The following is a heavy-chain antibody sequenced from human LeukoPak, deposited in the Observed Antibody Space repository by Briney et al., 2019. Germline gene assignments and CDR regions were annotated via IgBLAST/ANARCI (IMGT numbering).Heavy chain of an antibody. CDR3: ARATATVKTSLDYYYGMDV. CDR1: GGSISSYY. CDR2: IYTSGST. V-gene: IGHV4-4*09. D-gene: IGHD4-17*01. J-gene: IGHJ6*02. Sequence: SETLSLTRTVSGGSISSYYWSWIRQPPGKGLEWIGYIYTSGSTNYNPSLKSRVTISVDTSKNQFSLKLSSVTAADTAVYYCARATATVKTSLDYYYGMDVWGQGTTVTVSS.